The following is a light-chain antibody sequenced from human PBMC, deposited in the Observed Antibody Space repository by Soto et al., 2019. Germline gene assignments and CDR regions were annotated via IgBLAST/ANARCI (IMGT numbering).Light chain of an antibody. CDR1: QSISSW. CDR2: DAS. J-gene: IGKJ5*01. CDR3: QQYNNWPFS. V-gene: IGKV1-5*01. Sequence: DIQMTQSPSTLSASVGDRVTITFRASQSISSWLAWYQQKPGKAPKLLIYDASSLESGVPSRFSGSGSGTEFTLTISSLQPDDFATYYCQQYNNWPFSFGPGTDWRL.